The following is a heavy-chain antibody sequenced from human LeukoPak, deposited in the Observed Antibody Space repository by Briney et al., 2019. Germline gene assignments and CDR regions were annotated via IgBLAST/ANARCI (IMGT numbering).Heavy chain of an antibody. V-gene: IGHV3-74*01. Sequence: GVSLRLSCAVSGITVSKYWMLWVSQVPGKGLVWVSRIHSDGSTTVYADAVKGRFTITRDSAKNTLYLEMNSLRVEDTAVYYCTSDENHYGGMDVWGQGTTVTVSS. CDR1: GITVSKYW. CDR3: TSDENHYGGMDV. CDR2: IHSDGSTT. J-gene: IGHJ6*02.